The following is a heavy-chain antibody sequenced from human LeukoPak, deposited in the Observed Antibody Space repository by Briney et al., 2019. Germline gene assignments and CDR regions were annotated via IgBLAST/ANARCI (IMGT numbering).Heavy chain of an antibody. CDR1: GFTFITFG. CDR2: IYSGGSP. V-gene: IGHV3-53*01. J-gene: IGHJ4*02. CDR3: ARRAGEYSHPYDY. Sequence: PGGSLRLSFAAAGFTFITFGMRWGRQAPGKRLEWGSFIYSGGSPHYSDSVKGRFTISRDNSKHPLSLQMNSLRADDTAVYYCARRAGEYSHPYDYWGQGTLVTVSS. D-gene: IGHD4-17*01.